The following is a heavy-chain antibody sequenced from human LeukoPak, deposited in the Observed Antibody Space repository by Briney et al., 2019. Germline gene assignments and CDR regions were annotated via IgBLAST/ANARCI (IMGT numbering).Heavy chain of an antibody. J-gene: IGHJ5*01. CDR1: GGSFSGYY. CDR3: ARGWGGFDS. D-gene: IGHD3-16*01. V-gene: IGHV4-34*01. Sequence: SETLSLTCGVHGGSFSGYYCNWIRQSPGKGLEWIGHINHNGKTNYNPSLKSRVTISVDTSKNQFSLTLTSVTAADTAVYFCARGWGGFDSWGQGTLVTVSS. CDR2: INHNGKT.